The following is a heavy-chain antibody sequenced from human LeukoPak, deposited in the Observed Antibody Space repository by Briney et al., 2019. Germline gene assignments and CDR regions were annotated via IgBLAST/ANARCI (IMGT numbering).Heavy chain of an antibody. CDR2: IKSKTDGGTT. Sequence: GGSLRLSCAASGFTFSNAWMSWVRQAPGKGLEWVGRIKSKTDGGTTDYAAPVKGRFTISRDDSKNTLYLQMNSLKTEDTAVYYCTTGTYDSSGYYYFAFDIWGQGTMVTVSS. CDR3: TTGTYDSSGYYYFAFDI. J-gene: IGHJ3*02. CDR1: GFTFSNAW. D-gene: IGHD3-22*01. V-gene: IGHV3-15*01.